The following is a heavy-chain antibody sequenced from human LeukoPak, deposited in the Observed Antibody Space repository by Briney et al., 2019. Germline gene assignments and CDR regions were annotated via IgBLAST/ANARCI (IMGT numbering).Heavy chain of an antibody. Sequence: GGSLRLSCAASGFTVSSNYMSWVRQAPGKGLEWVSVIYSGGSTYYADSVKGRFTISRDNSKNTLYLQMNSLRAEDTAVYYCARGMGSRGWYRVGAFDIWGQGTMVTVSS. V-gene: IGHV3-53*01. J-gene: IGHJ3*02. D-gene: IGHD6-19*01. CDR3: ARGMGSRGWYRVGAFDI. CDR1: GFTVSSNY. CDR2: IYSGGST.